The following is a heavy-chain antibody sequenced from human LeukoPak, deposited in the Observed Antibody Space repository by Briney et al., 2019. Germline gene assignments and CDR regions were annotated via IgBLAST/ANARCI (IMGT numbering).Heavy chain of an antibody. V-gene: IGHV3-74*01. Sequence: GGSLRLSCAASGFTFSTYWMHWVRQAPGKGLVWVSRIDTDGSSTLYADSVKGRFTISRGNAKNTLYLQMNSLRAEDTAVYYCASRSGWGQGTLVTVSS. CDR2: IDTDGSST. CDR1: GFTFSTYW. CDR3: ASRSG. D-gene: IGHD3-10*01. J-gene: IGHJ4*02.